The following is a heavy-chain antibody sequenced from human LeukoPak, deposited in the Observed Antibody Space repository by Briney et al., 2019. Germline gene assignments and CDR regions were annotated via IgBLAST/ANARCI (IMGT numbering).Heavy chain of an antibody. V-gene: IGHV1-46*01. J-gene: IGHJ4*02. CDR2: INPSGGST. D-gene: IGHD1-26*01. Sequence: GASVKVSCKASGYTFTSYYMHWVRQAPGQGLEWMGIINPSGGSTTYAQKFQGRVTMTRDMSTSTVYMDLSSLRSEDTAVYYCARTSQMGYYERVPMFDYWGQGTLVTVSS. CDR1: GYTFTSYY. CDR3: ARTSQMGYYERVPMFDY.